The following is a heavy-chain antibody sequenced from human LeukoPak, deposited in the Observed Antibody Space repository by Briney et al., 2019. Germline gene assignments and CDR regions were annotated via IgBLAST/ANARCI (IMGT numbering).Heavy chain of an antibody. J-gene: IGHJ6*03. Sequence: ASVKVSCKASGYTFTSYDINWVRQATGQGLEWMGWMNPNSGNTGYAQKFQGGVTITRNTSISTAYMELSSLRSEDTAVYYCARGNVWFGESEYYYYMDVWGKGTTVTVSS. D-gene: IGHD3-10*01. CDR2: MNPNSGNT. CDR1: GYTFTSYD. V-gene: IGHV1-8*01. CDR3: ARGNVWFGESEYYYYMDV.